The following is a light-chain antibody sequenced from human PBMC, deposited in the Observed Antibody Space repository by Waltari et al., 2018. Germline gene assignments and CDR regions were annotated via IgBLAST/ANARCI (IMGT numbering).Light chain of an antibody. CDR1: QSVGHN. J-gene: IGKJ4*02. CDR2: GAS. CDR3: QQYNSWRVT. V-gene: IGKV3-15*01. Sequence: VMTQSPATLSVSPGERVTLSCRASQSVGHNLAWYQQKPGQAPSILIFGASRRATDIPARFSASGSGREFTLTTSSLQSEDFVVYYCQQYNSWRVTCGGGTKGEI.